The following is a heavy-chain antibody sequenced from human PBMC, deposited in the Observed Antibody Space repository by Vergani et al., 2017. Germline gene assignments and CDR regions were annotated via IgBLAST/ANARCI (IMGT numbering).Heavy chain of an antibody. CDR2: ISWNSGSI. CDR3: AKDKAWRRSGWYGLIHDY. V-gene: IGHV3-9*01. J-gene: IGHJ4*02. Sequence: EVQLVESGGGLVQPGRSLRLSCAASGFTFDDYAMHWVRQAPGKGLGWVSGISWNSGSIGYADSVKGRFTISRDNAKNSLYLQMNSLRAEDTALYYCAKDKAWRRSGWYGLIHDYWGQGTLVTVSS. D-gene: IGHD6-19*01. CDR1: GFTFDDYA.